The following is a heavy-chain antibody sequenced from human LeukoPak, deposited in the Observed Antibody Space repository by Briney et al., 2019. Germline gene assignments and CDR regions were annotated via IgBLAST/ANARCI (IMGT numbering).Heavy chain of an antibody. Sequence: PGGSLRLSCAASGFTFDDYAMHWVRHAPGKGLEWVSGISWNSGSIGYADSVKGRFTISRDNAKNSLYLQMNSLRAEDTALYYCAKVRPSSSWYDGFDYWGQGTLVTVSS. CDR2: ISWNSGSI. CDR3: AKVRPSSSWYDGFDY. V-gene: IGHV3-9*01. CDR1: GFTFDDYA. D-gene: IGHD6-13*01. J-gene: IGHJ4*02.